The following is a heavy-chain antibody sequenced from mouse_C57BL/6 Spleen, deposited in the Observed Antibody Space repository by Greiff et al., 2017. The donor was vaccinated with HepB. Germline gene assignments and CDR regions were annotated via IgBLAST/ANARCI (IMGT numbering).Heavy chain of an antibody. CDR1: GYTFTTYP. CDR2: FHPYNDDT. CDR3: ARKGKLDYAMDY. J-gene: IGHJ4*01. V-gene: IGHV1-47*01. Sequence: QVHVKQSGAELVKPGASVKMSCKASGYTFTTYPIEWMKQNHGKSLEWIGNFHPYNDDTKYNEKFKGKATLTVEKSSSTVYLELSRLTSDDSAVYYCARKGKLDYAMDYWGQGTSVTVSS.